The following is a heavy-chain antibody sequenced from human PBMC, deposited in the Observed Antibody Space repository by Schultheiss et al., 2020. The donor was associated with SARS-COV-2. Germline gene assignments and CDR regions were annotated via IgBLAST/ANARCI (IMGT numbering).Heavy chain of an antibody. CDR2: IYYSGST. V-gene: IGHV4-59*08. Sequence: GSLRLSCTVSGGSISSYYWSWIRQPPGKGLEWIGYIYYSGSTNYNPSLKSRVTISVDTSKNKFSLKLTSVTAADTAVYYCARGGPVVVITAIIDAFDIWGQGTMVTVSS. J-gene: IGHJ3*02. D-gene: IGHD3-22*01. CDR1: GGSISSYY. CDR3: ARGGPVVVITAIIDAFDI.